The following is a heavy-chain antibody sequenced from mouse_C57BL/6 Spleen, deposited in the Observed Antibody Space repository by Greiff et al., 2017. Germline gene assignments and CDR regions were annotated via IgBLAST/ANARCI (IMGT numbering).Heavy chain of an antibody. J-gene: IGHJ1*03. D-gene: IGHD1-1*01. CDR3: ARCTVVDWYFDV. CDR1: GYAFSSSW. Sequence: QVQLQQSGPELVKPGASVKISCKASGYAFSSSWMTWVKQRPGKGLEWIGRIYPGDGDTNYNGKFKGKATLTADKSSSTAYMQLSSLTSEDSAVYVCARCTVVDWYFDVWGTGTTVTVSS. CDR2: IYPGDGDT. V-gene: IGHV1-82*01.